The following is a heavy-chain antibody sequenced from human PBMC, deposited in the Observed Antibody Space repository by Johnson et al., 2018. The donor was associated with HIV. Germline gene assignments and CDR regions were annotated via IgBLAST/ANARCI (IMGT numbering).Heavy chain of an antibody. CDR3: ARAHLIFPKKAFDI. J-gene: IGHJ3*02. V-gene: IGHV3-7*01. Sequence: VQLVESGGGLVQPGGSLRLSCTASGFTFSSFWMTWVRQAPGKGLEWVANINVDGSQTYYLDSVQGRFTISRDNVNNSVFLLLNSLRVEDTAVYFCARAHLIFPKKAFDIWGQGTMVTVSS. CDR2: INVDGSQT. D-gene: IGHD3-3*02. CDR1: GFTFSSFW.